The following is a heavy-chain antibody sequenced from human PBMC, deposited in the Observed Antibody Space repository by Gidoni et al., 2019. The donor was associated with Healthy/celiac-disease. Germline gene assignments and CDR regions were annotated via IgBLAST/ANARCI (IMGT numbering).Heavy chain of an antibody. CDR2: IKQDGSEK. D-gene: IGHD3-3*01. J-gene: IGHJ2*01. V-gene: IGHV3-7*01. Sequence: EVQLVESGGGLVQPGGSLRLSCAASGFTFGSYWMSWVRQAPGKGLEWVANIKQDGSEKYYVDAVKGRFTISRDNAKNSLYLQMNSLRAEDTAVYYCARQWRRSGWYFDLWGRGTLVTVSS. CDR3: ARQWRRSGWYFDL. CDR1: GFTFGSYW.